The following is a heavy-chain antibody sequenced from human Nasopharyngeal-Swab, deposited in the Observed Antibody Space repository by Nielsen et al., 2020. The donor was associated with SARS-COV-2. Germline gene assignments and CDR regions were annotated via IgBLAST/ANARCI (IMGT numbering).Heavy chain of an antibody. CDR3: ARGGRGIFGVVTNFDY. V-gene: IGHV4-59*13. CDR2: IYYSGST. J-gene: IGHJ4*02. D-gene: IGHD3-3*01. Sequence: PGKGLEWIGYIYYSGSTNYNPSLKSRVTISVDTSKNQFSLKLSSVTAADTAVYYYARGGRGIFGVVTNFDYWGQGTLVTVSS.